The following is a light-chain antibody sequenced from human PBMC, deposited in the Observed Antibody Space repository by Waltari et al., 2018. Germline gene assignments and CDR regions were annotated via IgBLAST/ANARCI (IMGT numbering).Light chain of an antibody. CDR2: GAS. CDR1: QSVSSK. CDR3: QQYNNWPPWWT. V-gene: IGKV3-15*01. J-gene: IGKJ1*01. Sequence: EIVMTQSPATLSVPPGERATLSCRASQSVSSKFAWYQQKPGQAPRLLIYGASTRATGIPARFSGSGSGPEFTLTISSLQYEDFAVYYCQQYNNWPPWWTFGQGTKVEIK.